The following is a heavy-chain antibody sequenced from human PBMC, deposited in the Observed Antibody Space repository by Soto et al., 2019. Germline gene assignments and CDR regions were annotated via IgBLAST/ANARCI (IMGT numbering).Heavy chain of an antibody. Sequence: SETLSLTCTVSGDSIGRGGYYWTWIRQHPGKGLEWIAYIYTTGSTYYNPSLKSRVGISVDTSKNQFSLKLSSVTAADTAVYYCARGIPVSGSFDYWGQGTLVTVPS. CDR3: ARGIPVSGSFDY. D-gene: IGHD6-19*01. V-gene: IGHV4-31*03. J-gene: IGHJ4*02. CDR1: GDSIGRGGYY. CDR2: IYTTGST.